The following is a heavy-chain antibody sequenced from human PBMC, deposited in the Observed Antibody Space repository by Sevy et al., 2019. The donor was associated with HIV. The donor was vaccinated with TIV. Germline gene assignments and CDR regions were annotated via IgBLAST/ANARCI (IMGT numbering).Heavy chain of an antibody. Sequence: GGSLRLSCEASGFTFSIHWMSWARQAPGKGLEWVANIKEDGSEKYYVDSVKGRFTISRDNAKNSLYLQMNSLRADDTAVYHCARDTAMTPFDSWGQGTLVTVSS. J-gene: IGHJ4*02. D-gene: IGHD5-18*01. CDR2: IKEDGSEK. V-gene: IGHV3-7*01. CDR1: GFTFSIHW. CDR3: ARDTAMTPFDS.